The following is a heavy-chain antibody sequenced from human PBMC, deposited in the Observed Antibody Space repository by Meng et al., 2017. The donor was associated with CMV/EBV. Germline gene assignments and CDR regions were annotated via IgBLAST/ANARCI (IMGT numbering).Heavy chain of an antibody. J-gene: IGHJ6*02. V-gene: IGHV3-48*03. CDR2: ISSSGSTI. CDR3: ILLWFGELAHSANYVMDV. Sequence: GEALKISCAASGFTFSSYEMNWVRQAPGKGLEWVSYISSSGSTIYYADSVKGRFTISRDNAKNSLYLQINSLRAEDTAVYYCILLWFGELAHSANYVMDVWGQGTTVTVSS. CDR1: GFTFSSYE. D-gene: IGHD3-10*01.